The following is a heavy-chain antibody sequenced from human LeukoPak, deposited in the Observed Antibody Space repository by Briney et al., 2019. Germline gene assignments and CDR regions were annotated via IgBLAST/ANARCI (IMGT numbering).Heavy chain of an antibody. V-gene: IGHV3-23*01. Sequence: GGSLRLSCVASGFTFSSSAMSWVRQAPGKGLEWVSAISGSGGTTYYADSVKGRFTISRDNSKSTLYLQLNSLRAEDTALYYCAKSPIAAAGTRYFQHWGQGTLVTVSS. D-gene: IGHD6-13*01. CDR1: GFTFSSSA. J-gene: IGHJ1*01. CDR2: ISGSGGTT. CDR3: AKSPIAAAGTRYFQH.